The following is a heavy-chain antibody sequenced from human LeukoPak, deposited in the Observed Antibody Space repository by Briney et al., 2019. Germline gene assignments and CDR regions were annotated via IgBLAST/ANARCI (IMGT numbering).Heavy chain of an antibody. D-gene: IGHD6-13*01. CDR1: GGTFSSYT. J-gene: IGHJ4*02. CDR2: IIPILGIA. CDR3: ARGPLAAADTREFDY. Sequence: ASVKVSCKASGGTFSSYTISWVRQAPGQGPEWMGRIIPILGIANYAQKFQGRVTITADKSTSTAYMELSSLRSEDTAVYYCARGPLAAADTREFDYWGQGTLVTVSS. V-gene: IGHV1-69*02.